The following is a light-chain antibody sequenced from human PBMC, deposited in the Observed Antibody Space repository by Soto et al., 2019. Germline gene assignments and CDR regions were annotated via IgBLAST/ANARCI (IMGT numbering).Light chain of an antibody. Sequence: QSVLTQPASVSGSPGQSITISCTGTTSDVGRYNNVSWYQQHPGKAPKLIIYDVSNRPSGVSNRFSGSKSGNTASLTISGLQAEDEADYYCNSYTGSSTYVFGTGTKVTVL. V-gene: IGLV2-14*01. CDR2: DVS. CDR3: NSYTGSSTYV. J-gene: IGLJ1*01. CDR1: TSDVGRYNN.